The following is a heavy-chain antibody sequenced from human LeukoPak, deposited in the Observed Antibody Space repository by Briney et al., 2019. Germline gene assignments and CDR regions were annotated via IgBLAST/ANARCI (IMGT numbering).Heavy chain of an antibody. V-gene: IGHV3-21*01. CDR3: ARGGIMITFGGVIVQYYFDY. CDR2: ISSSSSSYI. CDR1: GFTFSSYS. J-gene: IGHJ4*02. D-gene: IGHD3-16*02. Sequence: GGSLRLSCAASGFTFSSYSMNWVRQAPGKGLEWVSSISSSSSSYIYYADSVKGRFTISRDNAKNSLYLQMNSLRAEDTAVYYCARGGIMITFGGVIVQYYFDYWGQGTLVTVSS.